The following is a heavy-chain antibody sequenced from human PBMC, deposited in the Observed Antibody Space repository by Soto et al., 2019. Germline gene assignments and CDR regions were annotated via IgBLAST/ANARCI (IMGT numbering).Heavy chain of an antibody. D-gene: IGHD3-16*01. J-gene: IGHJ4*02. CDR2: IDHSGGT. V-gene: IGHV4-34*01. Sequence: QVQLQQWGAGLSKPSETLSLTCAVYGGSFRGYYWSWIRQPPGKGLEWIGEIDHSGGTNYNPSLKTRVTISVDTAKNQFSLKLSSVTAADTAVYYCARGRLGGAANWGQGTLVTVSS. CDR1: GGSFRGYY. CDR3: ARGRLGGAAN.